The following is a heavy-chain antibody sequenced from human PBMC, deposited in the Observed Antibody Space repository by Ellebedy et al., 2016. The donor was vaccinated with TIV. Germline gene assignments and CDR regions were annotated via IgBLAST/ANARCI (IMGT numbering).Heavy chain of an antibody. CDR3: ARQKGVVPAAMSWFDP. Sequence: GESLKISCKGSGYSFTSYWIAWVRQMPGKGLEWMGIIYPGDSDTRYSPSFQGQVTISADKSISTAYLQWRRLKASDTAMYYCARQKGVVPAAMSWFDPWGQGTLVTVSS. J-gene: IGHJ5*02. CDR2: IYPGDSDT. D-gene: IGHD2-2*01. CDR1: GYSFTSYW. V-gene: IGHV5-51*01.